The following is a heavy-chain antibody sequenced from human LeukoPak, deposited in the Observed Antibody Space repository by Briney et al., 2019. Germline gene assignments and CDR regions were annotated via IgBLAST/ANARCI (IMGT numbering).Heavy chain of an antibody. V-gene: IGHV3-30*04. CDR3: ARVTRYCSGGSCYFDYYYGMDV. CDR1: GFTFSSYA. CDR2: ISYDGSNK. Sequence: GGSLRLSCAASGFTFSSYAMHWVRQAPGKGLEWVAVISYDGSNKYYADSVKGRFTISRDNAKNSLYLQMNSLRAEDTAVYYCARVTRYCSGGSCYFDYYYGMDVWGQGTTVTVSS. D-gene: IGHD2-15*01. J-gene: IGHJ6*02.